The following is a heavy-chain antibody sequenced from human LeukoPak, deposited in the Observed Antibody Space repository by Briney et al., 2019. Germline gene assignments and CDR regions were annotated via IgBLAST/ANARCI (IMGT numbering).Heavy chain of an antibody. CDR1: GGSISSYY. CDR3: ARIAVAGTEGTEYYYYGMDV. Sequence: SETLSLTCTVSGGSISSYYWSWIRQPPGKGLEWIGYIYYSGSTNYNPSLKSRVTISVDTSKNQFSLKLSSVTAADTAVYYCARIAVAGTEGTEYYYYGMDVWGQGTTVTVSS. V-gene: IGHV4-59*08. J-gene: IGHJ6*02. D-gene: IGHD6-19*01. CDR2: IYYSGST.